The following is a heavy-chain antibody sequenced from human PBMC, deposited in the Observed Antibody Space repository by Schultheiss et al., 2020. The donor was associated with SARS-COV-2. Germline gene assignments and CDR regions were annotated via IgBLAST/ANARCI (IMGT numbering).Heavy chain of an antibody. D-gene: IGHD4-17*01. V-gene: IGHV4-4*07. CDR2: IYTSGTT. Sequence: SQTLSLTCTVSGGSVSTYYWSWIRQPAGKGLEWIGRIYTSGTTHYNPSLKSRVTMSVDTSKNQLSLKLSSVTAADTAVYYCARDQDYGWFDPWGQGTLVTVSS. CDR1: GGSVSTYY. J-gene: IGHJ5*02. CDR3: ARDQDYGWFDP.